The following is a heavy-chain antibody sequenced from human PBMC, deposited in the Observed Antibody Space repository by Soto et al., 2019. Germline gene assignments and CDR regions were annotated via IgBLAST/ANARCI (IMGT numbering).Heavy chain of an antibody. CDR2: ISGSGGST. CDR3: AKDRIAAAGTEWFDP. Sequence: GGSLRLSCAASGFTFSSYAMSWVRQAPGKGLEWVSAISGSGGSTYYADSVKGRFTISRDNSKNTLYLQMNSLRAEDTTVYYCAKDRIAAAGTEWFDPWGQGTLVTVSS. V-gene: IGHV3-23*01. CDR1: GFTFSSYA. D-gene: IGHD6-13*01. J-gene: IGHJ5*02.